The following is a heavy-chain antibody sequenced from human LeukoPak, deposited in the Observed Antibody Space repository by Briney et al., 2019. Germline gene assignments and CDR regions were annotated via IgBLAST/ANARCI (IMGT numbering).Heavy chain of an antibody. Sequence: VASVKVSCKASGFTFTSSAVQWVRQARGQRLEWIGWIVVGSGNTNYAQKFQERVTITRDMSTSTAYMELSSLRSEDTAVYYCAREGLGRTIGATWFDPWGQGTLVTVSS. V-gene: IGHV1-58*01. CDR2: IVVGSGNT. D-gene: IGHD3-10*01. CDR1: GFTFTSSA. CDR3: AREGLGRTIGATWFDP. J-gene: IGHJ5*02.